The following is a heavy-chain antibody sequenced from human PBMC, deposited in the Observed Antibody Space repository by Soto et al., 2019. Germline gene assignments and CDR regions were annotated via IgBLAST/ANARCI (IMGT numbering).Heavy chain of an antibody. CDR3: SRRLSSSYLYRWDY. CDR2: IYYSGST. CDR1: GGSLSSYY. Sequence: WETLSLTCTVPGGSLSSYYWSWIRQPPGKGLGWIGYIYYSGSTYYNPSLKSRVTISVDTSKNQFSLRLSSVTAADTSVYYCSRRLSSSYLYRWDYWGQGTLVTVSS. J-gene: IGHJ4*02. V-gene: IGHV4-59*04. D-gene: IGHD2-8*02.